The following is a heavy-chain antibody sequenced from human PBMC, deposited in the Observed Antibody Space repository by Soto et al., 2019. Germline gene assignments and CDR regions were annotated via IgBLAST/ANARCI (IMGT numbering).Heavy chain of an antibody. Sequence: VQLVQSRTEVKEPGASVRVSCKASGYTFTAHSLHWARQAPGQGLEWMGWIIVSHDRPRYAPQFQGRLTFETDRIGTTAYMHLTRLSPEDTAVYFCAREPEDGVPGDYWGQRTPVVVSS. J-gene: IGHJ4*02. CDR3: AREPEDGVPGDY. CDR2: IIVSHDRP. V-gene: IGHV1-3*01. CDR1: GYTFTAHS. D-gene: IGHD2-8*01.